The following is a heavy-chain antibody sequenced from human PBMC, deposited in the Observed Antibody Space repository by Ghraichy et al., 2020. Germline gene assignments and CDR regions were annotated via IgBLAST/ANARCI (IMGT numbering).Heavy chain of an antibody. CDR1: GGSISSGGYS. J-gene: IGHJ2*01. CDR2: IYHSGST. V-gene: IGHV4-30-2*01. CDR3: ARGGYCSGGSCYFWYFDL. D-gene: IGHD2-15*01. Sequence: SETLSLTCAVSGGSISSGGYSWSWIRQPPGKGLEWIGYIYHSGSTYYNPSLKSRVTISVDRSKNQFSLKLSSVTAADTAVYYCARGGYCSGGSCYFWYFDLWGRGTLVTVSS.